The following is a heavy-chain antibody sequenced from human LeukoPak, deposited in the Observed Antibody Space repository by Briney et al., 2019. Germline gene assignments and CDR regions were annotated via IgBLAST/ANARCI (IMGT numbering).Heavy chain of an antibody. CDR3: ARARLWFGELLSSWFDP. Sequence: SETLSLTCSVSGVSISSNDYFWGWIRQSPGKGLEWIGSRFFSGSTDYNPSLKTRVTISVNTSKNQFSLKLSSVTAADTAVYYCARARLWFGELLSSWFDPWGQGTLVTVSS. J-gene: IGHJ5*02. CDR1: GVSISSNDYF. D-gene: IGHD3-10*01. CDR2: RFFSGST. V-gene: IGHV4-39*07.